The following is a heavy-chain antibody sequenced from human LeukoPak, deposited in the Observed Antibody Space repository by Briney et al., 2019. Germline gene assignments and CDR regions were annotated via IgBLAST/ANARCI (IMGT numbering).Heavy chain of an antibody. CDR2: INPNSGGT. CDR1: GYTFTGYY. Sequence: ASEKVSCKASGYTFTGYYMHWVRQAPGQGLEWMGWINPNSGGTNYAQKFQGRVTMTRDTSISTAYMELSRLRSDDTAVYYCAREQSDCSGGSCYYYYMDVWGKGTTVTVSS. V-gene: IGHV1-2*02. CDR3: AREQSDCSGGSCYYYYMDV. D-gene: IGHD2-15*01. J-gene: IGHJ6*03.